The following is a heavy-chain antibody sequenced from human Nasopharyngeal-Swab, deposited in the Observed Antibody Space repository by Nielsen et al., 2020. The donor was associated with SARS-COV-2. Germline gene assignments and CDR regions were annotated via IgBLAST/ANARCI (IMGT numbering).Heavy chain of an antibody. CDR1: GGSFSGYY. J-gene: IGHJ6*02. Sequence: SETLSLTCAVYGGSFSGYYWSWIRQPPGKGLEWIGEINHSGSTNYNPSLKSRVIISVDTSKNQFSLKLSSVTAADTAVYYCARAGDAYDFWSGYPDYYGMDVWGQGTTVTVSS. V-gene: IGHV4-34*01. CDR3: ARAGDAYDFWSGYPDYYGMDV. CDR2: INHSGST. D-gene: IGHD3-3*01.